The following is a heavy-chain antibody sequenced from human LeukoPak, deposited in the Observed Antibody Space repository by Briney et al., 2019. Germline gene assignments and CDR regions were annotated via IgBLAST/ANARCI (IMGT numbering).Heavy chain of an antibody. V-gene: IGHV1-18*01. CDR1: GYTFTSYG. CDR2: ISAYNGNT. J-gene: IGHJ5*02. CDR3: ARVRAVTMNWFDP. Sequence: ASVKVSCKASGYTFTSYGISWVRQAPGQGLEGMGWISAYNGNTNYAQKLQGRVTMTTDTSTRTAYMELRSPRSDDTAVYYCARVRAVTMNWFDPWGQGTLVTVSS. D-gene: IGHD4-17*01.